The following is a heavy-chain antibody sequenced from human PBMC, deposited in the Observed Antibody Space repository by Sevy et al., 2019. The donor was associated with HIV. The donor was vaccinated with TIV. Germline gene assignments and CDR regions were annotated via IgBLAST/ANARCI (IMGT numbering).Heavy chain of an antibody. CDR1: GYTFTGYY. V-gene: IGHV1-2*06. CDR2: INPNSGGT. D-gene: IGHD4-17*01. Sequence: ASVKVSCKASGYTFTGYYMHWVRQAPGQGLEWMGRINPNSGGTNYAQKFQGRVTMTRDTSINTAYMELTSLKSDDSAVYYCARASPNDYGGVYWGHGTLVTVSS. J-gene: IGHJ4*01. CDR3: ARASPNDYGGVY.